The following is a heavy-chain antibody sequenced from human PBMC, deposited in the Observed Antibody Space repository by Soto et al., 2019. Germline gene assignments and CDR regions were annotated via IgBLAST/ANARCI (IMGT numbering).Heavy chain of an antibody. CDR2: INPKSGGT. D-gene: IGHD2-8*01. CDR3: ARGHSTDCSNGVCSFFYNHEMDV. J-gene: IGHJ6*02. CDR1: GYSFTDYH. Sequence: ASVKVSCKASGYSFTDYHIHSVRQAPGQGLEWLGRINPKSGGTSTAQKFQGWVTMTRDRSISTVYMELTRLRSYDTAVYFCARGHSTDCSNGVCSFFYNHEMDVWGQGTTVTVSS. V-gene: IGHV1-2*04.